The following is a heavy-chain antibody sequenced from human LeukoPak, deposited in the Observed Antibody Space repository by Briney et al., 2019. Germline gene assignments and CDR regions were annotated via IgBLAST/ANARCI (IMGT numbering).Heavy chain of an antibody. CDR1: GFTFSSYW. D-gene: IGHD7-27*01. J-gene: IGHJ3*02. Sequence: GGSLRLSCAASGFTFSSYWMHWVRQAPGKGLVWVSRINSDGSSTSYADSVKGRFTISRDNAKNTLYLQMNSLRAEDTAVYYCARGSPTLLGAFDIWGQGTMVTVSS. CDR2: INSDGSST. CDR3: ARGSPTLLGAFDI. V-gene: IGHV3-74*01.